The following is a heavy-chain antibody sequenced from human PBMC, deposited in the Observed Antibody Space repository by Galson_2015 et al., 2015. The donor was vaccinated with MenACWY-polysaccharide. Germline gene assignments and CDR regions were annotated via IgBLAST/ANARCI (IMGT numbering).Heavy chain of an antibody. J-gene: IGHJ5*02. Sequence: LRLSCAASGFTFSGYWMSWVRQAPGKGLEWVANIKQDGSENYYVDSVKGRITISRDNAKNSLYLQMNSLRAEDTAVYYCARGQKTLGPWGQGTLVTVSS. CDR3: ARGQKTLGP. CDR2: IKQDGSEN. V-gene: IGHV3-7*04. CDR1: GFTFSGYW.